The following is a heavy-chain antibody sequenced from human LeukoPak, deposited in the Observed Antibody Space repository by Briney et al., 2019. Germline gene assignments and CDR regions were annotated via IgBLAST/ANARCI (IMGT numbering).Heavy chain of an antibody. CDR1: GYTFTSDP. CDR3: ARDRDHYDSGDYYYYGMDV. J-gene: IGHJ6*02. V-gene: IGHV1-3*01. Sequence: ASVKVSCKASGYTFTSDPMHWVRQAPGQRLEWMGWINAGNGNTKYSQKFQGRVTITRDTSASTAYMELSSLKSEDTAVYYCARDRDHYDSGDYYYYGMDVWGQGTTVTVSS. CDR2: INAGNGNT. D-gene: IGHD3-22*01.